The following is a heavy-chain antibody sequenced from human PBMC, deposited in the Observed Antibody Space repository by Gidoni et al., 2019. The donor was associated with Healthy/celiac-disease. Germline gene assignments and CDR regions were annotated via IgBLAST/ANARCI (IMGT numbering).Heavy chain of an antibody. CDR1: GFTFGDYA. CDR2: IRSKAYGGTT. V-gene: IGHV3-49*05. J-gene: IGHJ6*02. D-gene: IGHD4-17*01. Sequence: EVQLVESGGGLVKPGRSLRLSCTASGFTFGDYAMSWFRQAPGKGLEWVGFIRSKAYGGTTEYAASVKGRFTISRDDSKSIAYLQMNSLKTEDTAVYYCTRAPTVTTPRNYYYYGMDVWGQGTTVTVSS. CDR3: TRAPTVTTPRNYYYYGMDV.